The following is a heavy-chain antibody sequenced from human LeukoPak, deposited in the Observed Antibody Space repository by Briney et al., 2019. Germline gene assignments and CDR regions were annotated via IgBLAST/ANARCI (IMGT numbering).Heavy chain of an antibody. D-gene: IGHD6-19*01. Sequence: ASVKVSCKASGYTFTIYGISWVRQAPGQGLEWMGWISAYNGNTNYAQKLQGRVTMTTDTSTSTAYMELRSLRSDDTAVYYCARDGQWLVQDWFDPWGQGTLVTVSS. V-gene: IGHV1-18*01. CDR3: ARDGQWLVQDWFDP. CDR1: GYTFTIYG. J-gene: IGHJ5*02. CDR2: ISAYNGNT.